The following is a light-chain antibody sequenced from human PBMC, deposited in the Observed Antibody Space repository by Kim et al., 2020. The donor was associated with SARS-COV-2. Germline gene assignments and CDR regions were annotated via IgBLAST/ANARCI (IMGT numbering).Light chain of an antibody. J-gene: IGKJ2*03. CDR1: QSFSSN. Sequence: VSPGERAALSCSASQSFSSNLAWYQQKPVPAPRLLISGSSTRATGIPARFSGSGSGTEFTLTISSLRSEDYAVYYCQQYNNCPSYSFGQGTKLEF. CDR3: QQYNNCPSYS. CDR2: GSS. V-gene: IGKV3-15*01.